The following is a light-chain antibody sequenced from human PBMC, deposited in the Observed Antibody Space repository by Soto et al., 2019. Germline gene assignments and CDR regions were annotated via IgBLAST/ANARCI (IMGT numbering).Light chain of an antibody. CDR2: SND. Sequence: QSVLTQPPSASGTPGQRVTISCSGSSSNMGRNTVNWYQQFPGTAPKLLIYSNDQRPSGVPDRFSGSKSGTSASLAISGLXXXXXXXXXXAAXDDRLNGVVFGGGTKLTVL. CDR3: AAXDDRLNGVV. V-gene: IGLV1-44*01. J-gene: IGLJ2*01. CDR1: SSNMGRNT.